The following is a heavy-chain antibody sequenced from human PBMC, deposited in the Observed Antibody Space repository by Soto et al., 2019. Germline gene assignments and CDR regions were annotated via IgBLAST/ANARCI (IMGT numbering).Heavy chain of an antibody. Sequence: PGGSLRLSCAASGFTFSSYAMHWVRQAPGKGLEWVAVISYDGSNKYYADSVKGRFTISRDNSKNTLYLQMNSLRAEDTAVYYCARDRPMTTVTTALDYWGQGTLVTVSS. CDR2: ISYDGSNK. D-gene: IGHD4-17*01. V-gene: IGHV3-30-3*01. J-gene: IGHJ4*02. CDR3: ARDRPMTTVTTALDY. CDR1: GFTFSSYA.